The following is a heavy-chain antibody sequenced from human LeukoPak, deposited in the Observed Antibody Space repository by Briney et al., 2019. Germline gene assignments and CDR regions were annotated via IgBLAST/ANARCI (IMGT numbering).Heavy chain of an antibody. J-gene: IGHJ5*02. CDR2: IIPIFGTA. CDR1: GGTFSSYA. D-gene: IGHD2-2*01. CDR3: ARDFPIYCSSTSCYRSGWFDP. Sequence: SVKVSCKASGGTFSSYAISWVRQAPGQGLEWMGGIIPIFGTANYAQKFQGRVTITTDESTRTAYMELSSLRSEDTAVYYCARDFPIYCSSTSCYRSGWFDPWGQGTLVTVSS. V-gene: IGHV1-69*05.